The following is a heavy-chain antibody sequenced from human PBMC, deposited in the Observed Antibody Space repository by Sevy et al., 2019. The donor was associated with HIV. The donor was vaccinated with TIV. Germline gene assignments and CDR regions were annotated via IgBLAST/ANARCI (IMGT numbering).Heavy chain of an antibody. CDR3: ARAPRWGFRDYYSYGMDV. J-gene: IGHJ6*02. V-gene: IGHV6-1*01. D-gene: IGHD1-26*01. CDR1: GDSVSSNSAA. Sequence: SQTLSLTCAISGDSVSSNSAAWNWIRQSPSRGLEWLGRTYYRSKWYNDYAVSVKSRITINPDTSKNQFSLQLNSVTPEDTAVYYCARAPRWGFRDYYSYGMDVWGQGTTVTVSS. CDR2: TYYRSKWYN.